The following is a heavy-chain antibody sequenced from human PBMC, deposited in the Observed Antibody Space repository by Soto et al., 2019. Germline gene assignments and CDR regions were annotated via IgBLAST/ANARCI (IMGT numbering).Heavy chain of an antibody. CDR1: GFTFNNGW. V-gene: IGHV3-15*01. CDR2: IKRKVAGGTT. D-gene: IGHD2-15*01. CDR3: TTDSTLTFCDGGPCYSVLTKIHDS. Sequence: EVQLVESGGGLVKPGGSLRLSCAASGFTFNNGWMSWVRQAPGKGLEWVGRIKRKVAGGTTDYSAPVQGRFTISRDDSKTTVHLQMHSLKTEDTAVYYCTTDSTLTFCDGGPCYSVLTKIHDSWGQGTLVTVSS. J-gene: IGHJ4*02.